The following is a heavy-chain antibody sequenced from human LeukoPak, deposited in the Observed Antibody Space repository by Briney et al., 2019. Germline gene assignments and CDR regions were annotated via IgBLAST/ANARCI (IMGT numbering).Heavy chain of an antibody. CDR3: AGSLAQRRYCSSTSCRRPFDP. Sequence: ASVKVSCKASGYTFTSYDINWVRQATGQGLEWMGWLNPNSGDTGYAQKFQGRVTMTRSTSINTAYMELSSLRSEDTAVYYCAGSLAQRRYCSSTSCRRPFDPWGQGTLVTVSS. V-gene: IGHV1-8*01. D-gene: IGHD2-2*01. CDR2: LNPNSGDT. CDR1: GYTFTSYD. J-gene: IGHJ5*02.